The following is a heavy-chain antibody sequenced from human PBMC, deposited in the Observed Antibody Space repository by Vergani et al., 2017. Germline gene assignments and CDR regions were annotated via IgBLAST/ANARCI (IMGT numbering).Heavy chain of an antibody. D-gene: IGHD5-18*01. CDR3: ARQGGYSYGLDY. CDR2: IYYSGST. V-gene: IGHV4-39*01. J-gene: IGHJ4*02. Sequence: QVQLQELGPGLVKPSETLSLTCTVSGGSISSSSYYWGWIRQPPGKGLEWIGSIYYSGSTYYNPSLKSRVTISVDTSKNQFSLKLSSVTAADTAVYYCARQGGYSYGLDYWGQGTLVTVSS. CDR1: GGSISSSSYY.